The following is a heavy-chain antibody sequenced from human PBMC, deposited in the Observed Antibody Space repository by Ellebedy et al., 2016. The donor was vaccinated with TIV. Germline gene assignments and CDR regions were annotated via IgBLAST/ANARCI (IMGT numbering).Heavy chain of an antibody. CDR1: GYTFTSYY. CDR2: INPSGDRT. CDR3: AIRYSSGWSLDY. D-gene: IGHD6-19*01. Sequence: ASVKVSCXASGYTFTSYYMHWVRQAPGQGLEWMGIINPSGDRTSYAQKFQGRVTMTRDTSTSTVYMELSSLRSEDTAVYYCAIRYSSGWSLDYWGQGTLVTVSS. J-gene: IGHJ4*02. V-gene: IGHV1-46*01.